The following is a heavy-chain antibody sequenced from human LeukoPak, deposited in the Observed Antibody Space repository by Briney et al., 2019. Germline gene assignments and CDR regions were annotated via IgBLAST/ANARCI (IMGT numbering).Heavy chain of an antibody. Sequence: GGSLRLSCAASGFSLTGYWMHWVRQVPGKGLMWVSRVSSDGTNTNYADSVKGRFTISRDNAKNTLDLQMNSLTAEDTALYYCARATAGSRNAFDIWGHGTVVTAS. J-gene: IGHJ3*02. CDR1: GFSLTGYW. CDR3: ARATAGSRNAFDI. CDR2: VSSDGTNT. D-gene: IGHD6-13*01. V-gene: IGHV3-74*01.